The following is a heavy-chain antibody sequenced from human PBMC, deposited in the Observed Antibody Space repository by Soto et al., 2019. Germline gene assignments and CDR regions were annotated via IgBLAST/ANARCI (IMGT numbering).Heavy chain of an antibody. J-gene: IGHJ4*02. CDR3: ARARVYATGPLDF. D-gene: IGHD6-13*01. V-gene: IGHV3-21*06. Sequence: GGSRRRSCAASGFTFTSYTMNWVRQAPGKGLEWVSSISSSSDYIYYADSMKGRVTISRDNAKNSLFLDMNSLTGEDTAVYYCARARVYATGPLDFWGQGTLVTVSS. CDR2: ISSSSDYI. CDR1: GFTFTSYT.